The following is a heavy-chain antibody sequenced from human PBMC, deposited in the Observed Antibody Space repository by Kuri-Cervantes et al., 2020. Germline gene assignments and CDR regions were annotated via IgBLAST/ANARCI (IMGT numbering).Heavy chain of an antibody. CDR1: GFTFSSYS. CDR2: ISSSSSYI. D-gene: IGHD3-3*01. Sequence: LSPTCAASGFTFSSYSMNWVRQAPGKGLEWVSSISSSSSYIYYADSVKGRFTISRDNAKNSLYLQMNSLRAEDTAVYYCAGEAGILRFLEWPWGDAFDIWGQGTMVTVSS. V-gene: IGHV3-21*01. J-gene: IGHJ3*02. CDR3: AGEAGILRFLEWPWGDAFDI.